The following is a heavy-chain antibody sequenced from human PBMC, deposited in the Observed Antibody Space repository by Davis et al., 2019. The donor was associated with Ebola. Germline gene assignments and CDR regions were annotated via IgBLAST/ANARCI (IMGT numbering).Heavy chain of an antibody. CDR3: GRLGSDSSAYVVDS. V-gene: IGHV4-34*01. J-gene: IGHJ4*02. CDR2: INHSGST. Sequence: MPSETLSLTCAVYGGSFSGYYWSWIRQPPGKGLEWIGEINHSGSTNYNPSLKSRVTISVDTSKNQFSLKLSSVTAADTAVYYCGRLGSDSSAYVVDSWGQGTLVTVSS. CDR1: GGSFSGYY. D-gene: IGHD6-6*01.